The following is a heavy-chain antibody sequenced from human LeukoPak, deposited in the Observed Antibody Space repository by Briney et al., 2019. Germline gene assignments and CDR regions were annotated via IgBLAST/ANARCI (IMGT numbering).Heavy chain of an antibody. J-gene: IGHJ5*02. Sequence: ASVKVSCKASGNIFSSHDVNWVRQATGQGLEWMGWMNPNSGYTGSAQKFEGRVTMPMNTSINTAYMQLSSLRAEDTAVYYCTTNIAAAGTEGWFDPWGQGTLVIVSS. V-gene: IGHV1-8*01. D-gene: IGHD6-13*01. CDR2: MNPNSGYT. CDR1: GNIFSSHD. CDR3: TTNIAAAGTEGWFDP.